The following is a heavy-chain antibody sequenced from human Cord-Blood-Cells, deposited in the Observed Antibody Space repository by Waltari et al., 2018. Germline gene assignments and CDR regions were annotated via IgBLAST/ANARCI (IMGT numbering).Heavy chain of an antibody. CDR1: GYTFNSYD. CDR2: MNPNSGNT. CDR3: ASPRPGTTYAFDI. V-gene: IGHV1-8*01. Sequence: QVQLVQSGAEVTKPGASVKVSCKASGYTFNSYDINWVRQATGQGLEWMGWMNPNSGNTGYAQKFQGRVTMTRNTSISTAYMELSSLRSEDTAVYYCASPRPGTTYAFDIWGQGTMVTVSS. J-gene: IGHJ3*02. D-gene: IGHD1-7*01.